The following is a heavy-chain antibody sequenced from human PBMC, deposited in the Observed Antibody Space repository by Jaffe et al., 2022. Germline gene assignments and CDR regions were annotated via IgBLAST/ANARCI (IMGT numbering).Heavy chain of an antibody. Sequence: QVQLVESGGGVVQPGGSLRLSCAASGFTFSSYGIHWVRQPPGKGLEWVAFIRYDGSNKYYADSVKGRFTISRDNSKNMVYVQMNSLRTEDTAVYYCAKAALRGPGSSSWYYFHYWGQGTLVTVSS. D-gene: IGHD6-13*01. V-gene: IGHV3-30*02. CDR2: IRYDGSNK. J-gene: IGHJ4*02. CDR3: AKAALRGPGSSSWYYFHY. CDR1: GFTFSSYG.